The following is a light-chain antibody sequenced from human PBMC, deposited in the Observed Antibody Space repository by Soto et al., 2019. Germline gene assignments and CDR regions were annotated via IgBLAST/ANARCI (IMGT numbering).Light chain of an antibody. V-gene: IGKV1-5*03. Sequence: DIQITQSPSSLSASVGDRVTITCRASQSITTFLNWYQQRPGKAPKLLIYKASTLKSGVPSRFSGSGSGTEFTLTISSLQPDDFATYYCQHYNSYSEAVGQGTQVEIK. J-gene: IGKJ1*01. CDR2: KAS. CDR3: QHYNSYSEA. CDR1: QSITTF.